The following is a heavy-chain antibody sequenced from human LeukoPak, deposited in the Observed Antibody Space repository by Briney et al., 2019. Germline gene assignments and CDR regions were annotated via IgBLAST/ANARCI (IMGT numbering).Heavy chain of an antibody. D-gene: IGHD2-2*01. CDR1: GYTFTNHG. CDR2: ISTYYGNT. J-gene: IGHJ5*02. V-gene: IGHV1-18*01. CDR3: ARDEGHCTITTCYRNWFDP. Sequence: GASVKVSCKASGYTFTNHGISWVRQAPGQGLEWMGWISTYYGNTNYAQKLQGRVTMTTDTSTSTAFMELRSLRSDDTAVYYCARDEGHCTITTCYRNWFDPWGQGTLVTVSS.